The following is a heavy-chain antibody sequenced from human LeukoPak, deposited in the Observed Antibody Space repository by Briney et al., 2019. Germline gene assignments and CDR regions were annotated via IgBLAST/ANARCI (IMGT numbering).Heavy chain of an antibody. V-gene: IGHV3-23*01. CDR3: TKGPWDLPHAFDI. CDR2: ISGSGVAT. Sequence: GGSLRLSCTPSGFTLSSFAMSWVRQAPGKGLECVSTISGSGVATRYADSVRGRFTISRDSSKNTLYLQMNSLRAEDTAIYYCTKGPWDLPHAFDIWGLGTMVTVSS. J-gene: IGHJ3*02. CDR1: GFTLSSFA. D-gene: IGHD1-26*01.